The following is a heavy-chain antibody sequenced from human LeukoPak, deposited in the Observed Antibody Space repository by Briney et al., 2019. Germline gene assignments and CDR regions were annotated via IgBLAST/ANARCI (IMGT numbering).Heavy chain of an antibody. J-gene: IGHJ6*02. CDR3: AKSRVRTSYYYYGMDV. CDR1: GFTFSSYG. Sequence: GGSLRLSCAASGFTFSSYGMRGVREAPGKGLEWVAVISYDGSNKYSADSVKGRFTISRDNSKNTLYLQMNSLRAEDTAVYYCAKSRVRTSYYYYGMDVWGQGTTVTVSS. CDR2: ISYDGSNK. V-gene: IGHV3-30*18. D-gene: IGHD3-10*01.